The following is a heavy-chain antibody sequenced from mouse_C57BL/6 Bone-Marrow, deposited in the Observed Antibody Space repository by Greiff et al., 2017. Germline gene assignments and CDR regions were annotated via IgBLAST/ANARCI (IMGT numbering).Heavy chain of an antibody. CDR1: GYTFTSYW. CDR2: IHPNSGST. Sequence: QVQLQQSGAELVKPGASVKLSCKASGYTFTSYWMHWVKQRPGQGLEWIGMIHPNSGSTNYNEKFKSKATLTVDKSSSTAYMQLSSLTSEDSAVYYCANSSYDWYFDVWGTGTTVTVSS. D-gene: IGHD1-1*01. V-gene: IGHV1-64*01. CDR3: ANSSYDWYFDV. J-gene: IGHJ1*03.